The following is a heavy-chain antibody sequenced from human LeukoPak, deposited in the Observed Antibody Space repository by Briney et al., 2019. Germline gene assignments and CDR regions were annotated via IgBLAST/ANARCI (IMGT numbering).Heavy chain of an antibody. D-gene: IGHD3-3*01. CDR3: ARDHYAYYDFWSGYNNWFDP. CDR1: GGSISSGSYY. Sequence: SETLSLTCTVSGGSISSGSYYWSWIRQPAGKGLEWIGRIYTSGSTNYNPSLKSRVTISVDTSKNQFSLKLSSVTAADTAVYYCARDHYAYYDFWSGYNNWFDPWGQGTLVTVSS. V-gene: IGHV4-61*02. J-gene: IGHJ5*02. CDR2: IYTSGST.